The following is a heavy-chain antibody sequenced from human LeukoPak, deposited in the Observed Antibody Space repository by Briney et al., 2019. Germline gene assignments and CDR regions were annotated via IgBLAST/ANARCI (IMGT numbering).Heavy chain of an antibody. D-gene: IGHD6-13*01. Sequence: GGSLRLSCAASGFTFSSYWMSCVRQAPGKGLEWVANIKQDGSEKFYVDSVKGRFTFSRDNAKNSLYLQMNSLRAEDTAVYYCARVSAAGTRGFDYWGQGTLVTVSS. V-gene: IGHV3-7*05. J-gene: IGHJ4*02. CDR1: GFTFSSYW. CDR3: ARVSAAGTRGFDY. CDR2: IKQDGSEK.